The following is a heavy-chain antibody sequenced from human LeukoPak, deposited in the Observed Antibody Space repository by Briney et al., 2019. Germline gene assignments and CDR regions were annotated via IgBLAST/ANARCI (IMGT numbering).Heavy chain of an antibody. J-gene: IGHJ3*02. CDR3: ARSGMGPEGYAFDI. V-gene: IGHV3-30*04. D-gene: IGHD3-10*01. CDR2: ISYDGSSK. CDR1: GFTFSSYA. Sequence: GRSLRLSCAASGFTFSSYAMHWVRQAPGKGLEWVALISYDGSSKYSADSVKGRFTISRDNAKNSLYLQMNSLRAEDTAVYYCARSGMGPEGYAFDIWGQGTMVTVSS.